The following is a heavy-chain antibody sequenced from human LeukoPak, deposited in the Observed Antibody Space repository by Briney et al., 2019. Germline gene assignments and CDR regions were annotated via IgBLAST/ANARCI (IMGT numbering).Heavy chain of an antibody. J-gene: IGHJ6*02. CDR3: ARGHSLDWLSVGMDV. Sequence: GGSLRLSCAASGFTFSSYAMSWVRQAPGKGLEWVSAIGTAGDTYYPGSVKGRFTISRENAKNSLYLQMNSLRAGDTAVYYCARGHSLDWLSVGMDVWGQGTTVTVSS. V-gene: IGHV3-13*01. CDR1: GFTFSSYA. D-gene: IGHD3/OR15-3a*01. CDR2: IGTAGDT.